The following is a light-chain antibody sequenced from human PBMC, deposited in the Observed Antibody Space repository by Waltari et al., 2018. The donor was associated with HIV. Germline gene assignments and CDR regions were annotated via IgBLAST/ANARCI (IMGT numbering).Light chain of an antibody. CDR2: SNK. CDR1: SSNIGNNP. J-gene: IGLJ2*01. CDR3: ASWEDSLHGPV. V-gene: IGLV1-44*01. Sequence: QSVLTQPPSASGTPGQRVTISCPGSSSNIGNNPVEWYQQLPGTAPKLLIYSNKQRPSGVPDRISGSKSGTSASLAIGGLQSDDEADYYCASWEDSLHGPVFGGGTKLTVL.